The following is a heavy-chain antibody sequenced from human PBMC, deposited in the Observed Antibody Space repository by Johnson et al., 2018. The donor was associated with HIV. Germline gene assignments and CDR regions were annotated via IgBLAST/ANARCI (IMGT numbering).Heavy chain of an antibody. V-gene: IGHV3-15*01. CDR1: GFTFSNAW. Sequence: VQLVESGGGLVKPGGSLRLSCAASGFTFSNAWISWVRQAPGKGLEWAGRIKSKTDGGTTDYAAPVRGSFTISRDDSKNTPSQQINSLKTEDTAVYYLTTDYTFPRISGTTGSAHDICGQGTMVTVPS. D-gene: IGHD1-7*01. CDR3: TTDYTFPRISGTTGSAHDI. J-gene: IGHJ3*02. CDR2: IKSKTDGGTT.